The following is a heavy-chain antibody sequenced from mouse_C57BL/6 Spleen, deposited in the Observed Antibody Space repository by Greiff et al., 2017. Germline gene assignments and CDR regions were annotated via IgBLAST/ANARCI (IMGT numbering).Heavy chain of an antibody. CDR1: GYTFTSYG. CDR3: ARGGPTVVARWYVDG. CDR2: IYPRSGNT. V-gene: IGHV1-81*01. J-gene: IGHJ1*03. Sequence: VQLQQSGAELARPGASVKLSCKASGYTFTSYGISWVKQRTGQGLEWIGEIYPRSGNTYYNEKFKGKATLTADKSSSTAYMELRSLTSEVSAVYFCARGGPTVVARWYVDGWGTGTTVTVSS. D-gene: IGHD1-1*01.